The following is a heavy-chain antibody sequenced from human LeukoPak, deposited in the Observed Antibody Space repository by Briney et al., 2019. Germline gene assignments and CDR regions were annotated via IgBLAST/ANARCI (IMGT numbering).Heavy chain of an antibody. Sequence: GGSLRLSCAASGFTFSSYAMSWVRQAPGKGLEWVAVIWYDGSNKYYADSVKGRFTISRDNSKNTLYLQMNSLRAEDTAVYYCARPGTVVTRGAFDIWGQGTMVTVSS. D-gene: IGHD4-23*01. CDR2: IWYDGSNK. CDR3: ARPGTVVTRGAFDI. J-gene: IGHJ3*02. V-gene: IGHV3-33*08. CDR1: GFTFSSYA.